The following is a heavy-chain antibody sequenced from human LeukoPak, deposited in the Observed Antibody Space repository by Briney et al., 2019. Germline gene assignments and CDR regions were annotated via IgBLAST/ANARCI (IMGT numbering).Heavy chain of an antibody. D-gene: IGHD6-13*01. V-gene: IGHV3-20*04. CDR2: INWNGGST. Sequence: GGSLRLSCAASGFTFDDYGMSWVRQAPGKGLEWVSGINWNGGSTGYADSVKGRFTISRDNAKNSLYLQMNSLRAEDTALYYCAKSVQGSVTAPGTSFDYWGQGTLVTVSS. CDR3: AKSVQGSVTAPGTSFDY. CDR1: GFTFDDYG. J-gene: IGHJ4*02.